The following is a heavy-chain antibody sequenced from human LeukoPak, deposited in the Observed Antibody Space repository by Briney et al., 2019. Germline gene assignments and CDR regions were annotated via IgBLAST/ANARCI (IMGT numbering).Heavy chain of an antibody. Sequence: ASVKVSCKASGYTFTGFYMHWVRQAPGQGLEWMGWINPNNGGTNNAQKYQGRVTMTRDTSISTAYMELSRLRSDDTAVYYCAKSRAHYGYCTGGSCDVFDIWGQGTMVTVSS. CDR2: INPNNGGT. D-gene: IGHD2-15*01. CDR3: AKSRAHYGYCTGGSCDVFDI. J-gene: IGHJ3*02. V-gene: IGHV1-2*02. CDR1: GYTFTGFY.